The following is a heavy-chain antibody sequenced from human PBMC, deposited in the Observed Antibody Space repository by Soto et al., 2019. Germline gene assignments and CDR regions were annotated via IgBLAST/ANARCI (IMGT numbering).Heavy chain of an antibody. CDR2: IYYNGST. CDR3: ARGGGRVIVGAT. D-gene: IGHD1-26*01. CDR1: GASINSYY. V-gene: IGHV4-59*12. Sequence: QVQLQESGPRLVKPSETLSLTCTVSGASINSYYWGWIRQPPGKRLEWLGYIYYNGSTTYSPSLTSRVTISIDTSKNKCSLNQNSVTAADTALYYCARGGGRVIVGATWGQGTLVTVSS. J-gene: IGHJ4*02.